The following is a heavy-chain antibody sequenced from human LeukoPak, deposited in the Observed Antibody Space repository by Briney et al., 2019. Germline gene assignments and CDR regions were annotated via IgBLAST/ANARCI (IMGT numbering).Heavy chain of an antibody. V-gene: IGHV3-64D*09. CDR1: GFTFNSYA. J-gene: IGHJ4*02. CDR2: ISSNGGTT. CDR3: VKGAESFCDSRSDY. D-gene: IGHD3-22*01. Sequence: SGGSLRLSCSASGFTFNSYAMHWVRQAPGKGLEYVSAISSNGGTTYYAGSVKGRFTISRDNSKNTLYLQMSSLRREDTAVYYCVKGAESFCDSRSDYWGQGTLVTVSS.